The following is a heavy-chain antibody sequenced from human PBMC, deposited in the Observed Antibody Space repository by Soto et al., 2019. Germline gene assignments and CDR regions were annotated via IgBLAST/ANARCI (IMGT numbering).Heavy chain of an antibody. CDR2: INHSGST. V-gene: IGHV4-34*01. D-gene: IGHD2-2*03. J-gene: IGHJ4*02. CDR1: GGSVSGYY. CDR3: ARGGPGGYCSSTSCQGSFDY. Sequence: PAETLSLTCAVYGGSVSGYYWSWIRQPPGKGLEWIGEINHSGSTNYNPSLKSRVTISVDTSKNQFSLKLSSVTAADTAVYYCARGGPGGYCSSTSCQGSFDYWGQGTLVTVSS.